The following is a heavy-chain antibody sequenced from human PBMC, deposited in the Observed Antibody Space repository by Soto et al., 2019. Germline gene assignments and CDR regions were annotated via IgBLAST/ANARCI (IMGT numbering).Heavy chain of an antibody. CDR3: AKDRRARKGYYYDSSGYYALVEFDY. CDR2: ISGSGGST. J-gene: IGHJ4*02. Sequence: GGSLRLSCAASGFTFSSYAMSWVRQAPGKGLERVSAISGSGGSTYYADSVKGRFTISRDNSKNTLYLQMNSLRAEDTAVYYCAKDRRARKGYYYDSSGYYALVEFDYWGQGTLVTVSS. D-gene: IGHD3-22*01. V-gene: IGHV3-23*01. CDR1: GFTFSSYA.